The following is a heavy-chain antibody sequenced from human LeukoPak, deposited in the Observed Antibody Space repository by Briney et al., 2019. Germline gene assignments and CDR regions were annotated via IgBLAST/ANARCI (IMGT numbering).Heavy chain of an antibody. D-gene: IGHD2-21*02. V-gene: IGHV3-20*01. Sequence: GGSLRLSCAASGFTFDDYGMSWVRQAPGKGLEWVSGINWNGGSTGYADSVKGRFTISRDNAKNSLYLQTNSLRAEDTALYHCARESGSGGDCYWFDPWGQGTLVTVPS. CDR1: GFTFDDYG. CDR2: INWNGGST. J-gene: IGHJ5*02. CDR3: ARESGSGGDCYWFDP.